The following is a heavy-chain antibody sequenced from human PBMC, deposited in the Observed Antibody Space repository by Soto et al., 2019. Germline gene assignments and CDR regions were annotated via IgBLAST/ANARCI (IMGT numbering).Heavy chain of an antibody. J-gene: IGHJ5*02. V-gene: IGHV4-59*01. CDR2: IYYSGST. Sequence: SETLSLTCTFSGGSISAYYWSWIRQPPGKGLEWIGHIYYSGSTNYSPSLKSRVTISIDTSKRQFSLKLRSVTAADTAVYYCARVGSGSYYDFNWFDPWGQGKVVTVSS. D-gene: IGHD1-26*01. CDR3: ARVGSGSYYDFNWFDP. CDR1: GGSISAYY.